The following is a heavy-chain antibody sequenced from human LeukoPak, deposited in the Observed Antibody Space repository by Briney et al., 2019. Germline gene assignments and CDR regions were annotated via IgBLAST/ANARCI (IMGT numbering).Heavy chain of an antibody. D-gene: IGHD5-12*01. J-gene: IGHJ4*02. CDR1: GFTFNNDW. CDR3: ARFRYIGSDSEVFDS. V-gene: IGHV3-7*01. CDR2: INQDEGHK. Sequence: AGGSLRLSCAAAGFTFNNDWVSWGSQSPGKGVEWVANINQDEGHKYSVDSVKGRFTISRHNATNSLYLQMNGLRAEDTAVYYCARFRYIGSDSEVFDSWGQGTLVTVSS.